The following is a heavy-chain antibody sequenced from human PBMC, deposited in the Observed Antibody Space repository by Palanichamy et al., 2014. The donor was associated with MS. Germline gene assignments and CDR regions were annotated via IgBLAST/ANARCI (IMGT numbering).Heavy chain of an antibody. Sequence: QVQLVESGGGVVQPGRSLRLSCVASGFTFSSYGMHWARRAPGKGLEWVAIITSDGGIEHYADSLKGRFTISRDNSENTLYLQMHSLRTDDTAVYYCAKGPSGDFPDFWGQGTLVTVSS. CDR2: ITSDGGIE. CDR1: GFTFSSYG. CDR3: AKGPSGDFPDF. D-gene: IGHD2-21*02. V-gene: IGHV3-30*18. J-gene: IGHJ4*02.